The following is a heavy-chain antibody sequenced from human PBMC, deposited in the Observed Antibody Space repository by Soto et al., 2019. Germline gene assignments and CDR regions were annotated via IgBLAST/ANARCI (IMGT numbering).Heavy chain of an antibody. J-gene: IGHJ4*02. CDR1: GGTFSSYA. D-gene: IGHD3-22*01. CDR2: IIPIFGTA. Sequence: SVKVSCKASGGTFSSYAISCVRQAPGQGLEWMGGIIPIFGTANYAQKFQGRVTITADESTSTAYMELSSLRSEDTAVYYCATPSPGYYYDSSGQFDYWGQGTLVTVSS. V-gene: IGHV1-69*13. CDR3: ATPSPGYYYDSSGQFDY.